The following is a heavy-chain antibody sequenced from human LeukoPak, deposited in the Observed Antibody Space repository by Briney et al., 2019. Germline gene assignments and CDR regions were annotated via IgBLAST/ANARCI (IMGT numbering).Heavy chain of an antibody. J-gene: IGHJ6*02. CDR3: ARALLYFYDSSGYHRYYYYYGMDV. Sequence: SQTLSLTCAISGDSVSSNSAAWNWIRQSPSRGLEWLGRTYYRSKLYNDYAVSVKSRITINPDTSKNQFSLQLNSVTPEDTAVYYCARALLYFYDSSGYHRYYYYYGMDVWGQGTTVTVSS. V-gene: IGHV6-1*01. D-gene: IGHD3-22*01. CDR2: TYYRSKLYN. CDR1: GDSVSSNSAA.